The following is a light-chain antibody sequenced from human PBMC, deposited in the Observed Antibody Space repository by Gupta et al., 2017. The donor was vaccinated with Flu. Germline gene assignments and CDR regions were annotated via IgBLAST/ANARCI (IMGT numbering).Light chain of an antibody. CDR1: QSVSSN. V-gene: IGKV3-15*01. J-gene: IGKJ5*01. CDR2: GAS. Sequence: ATLSLSPGERATLSCMASQSVSSNLAWYQQKPGQAPRLLIYGASTRATGIPVRFSGSGSRTEFTLTISSLQSEDFAVYFCQQYNAWPLITFGLGTRLEIK. CDR3: QQYNAWPLIT.